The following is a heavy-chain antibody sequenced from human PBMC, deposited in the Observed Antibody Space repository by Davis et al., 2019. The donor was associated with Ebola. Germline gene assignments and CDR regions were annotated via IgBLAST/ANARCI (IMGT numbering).Heavy chain of an antibody. Sequence: GSLRLSCAVYGGSFSGYYWSWIRQPPGKGLEWIGEFNHSGITKYNPSLKSRVTMSLDKSKNHFSLKLTSVTAADTAVYFCARVSDVEIPGANGRLDIWGQGTLITVSS. CDR2: FNHSGIT. CDR1: GGSFSGYY. D-gene: IGHD2-2*01. CDR3: ARVSDVEIPGANGRLDI. J-gene: IGHJ4*02. V-gene: IGHV4-34*01.